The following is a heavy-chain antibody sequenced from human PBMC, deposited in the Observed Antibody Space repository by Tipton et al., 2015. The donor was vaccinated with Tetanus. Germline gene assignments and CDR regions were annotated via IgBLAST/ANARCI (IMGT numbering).Heavy chain of an antibody. CDR2: INYYGTT. Sequence: TLSLTCTVSGGSISSSNYYWGWIRQPPGRGLQWIGNINYYGTTYYSPSLESRVTMSVDPPKNQFSLVLTSVTAADTAVYYCARHAGAGATLWGTDYWGQGTLVTISS. V-gene: IGHV4-39*01. J-gene: IGHJ4*02. CDR1: GGSISSSNYY. D-gene: IGHD3-16*01. CDR3: ARHAGAGATLWGTDY.